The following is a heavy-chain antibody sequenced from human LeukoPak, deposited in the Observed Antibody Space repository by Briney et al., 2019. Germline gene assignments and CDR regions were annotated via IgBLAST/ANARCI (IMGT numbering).Heavy chain of an antibody. Sequence: GGSLRLSCAASGFTLSSYGMSWVRQAPGKGLEWVSAISGSGGSTYYADSVKGRVTISRDNSKNTLNLQMNSLRAEDTAVYYCGRGLYSSGWPYIDYWGQGTLVTVSS. D-gene: IGHD6-19*01. CDR1: GFTLSSYG. CDR3: GRGLYSSGWPYIDY. CDR2: ISGSGGST. J-gene: IGHJ4*02. V-gene: IGHV3-23*01.